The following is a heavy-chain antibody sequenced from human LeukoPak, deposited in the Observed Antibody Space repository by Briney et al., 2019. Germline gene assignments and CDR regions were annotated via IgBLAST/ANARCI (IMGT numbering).Heavy chain of an antibody. CDR1: GFTVSSNY. CDR3: TRDASNFNDFDY. Sequence: GGSLRLSCAASGFTVSSNYMSWVRQAPGKGLEWLAVVSSHGNDGYYADSVKGRFTISRDNSKSTLYLQIDSLRPDDTAIYYCTRDASNFNDFDYWGQGTLVTVSS. V-gene: IGHV3-30*01. D-gene: IGHD5-24*01. J-gene: IGHJ4*02. CDR2: VSSHGNDG.